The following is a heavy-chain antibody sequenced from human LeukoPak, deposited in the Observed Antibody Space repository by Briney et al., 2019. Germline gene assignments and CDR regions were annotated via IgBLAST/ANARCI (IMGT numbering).Heavy chain of an antibody. Sequence: SETLSLTCAVYGGSFSGYYWSWIRQPPGKGLEWIGYIYYTGSTNYNPSLNSRVTMSLDTSKSQFSLKLTSVTAADTALYYCVRGYYDSSGYSNTFDIWSQGTMVTVSS. CDR1: GGSFSGYY. D-gene: IGHD3-22*01. CDR3: VRGYYDSSGYSNTFDI. CDR2: IYYTGST. J-gene: IGHJ3*02. V-gene: IGHV4-59*01.